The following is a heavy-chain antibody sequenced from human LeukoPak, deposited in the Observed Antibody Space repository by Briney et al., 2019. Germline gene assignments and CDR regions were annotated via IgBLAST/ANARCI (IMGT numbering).Heavy chain of an antibody. CDR2: ISSSSSTI. D-gene: IGHD1-7*01. Sequence: GSLRLSCAASGFTFSSYSMNWVRQAPGKGLEWVSYISSSSSTIYYADSVKGRFTISGDNAKNSLYLQMNSLRAEDTAVYYCARVGITGTTRVLDYWGQGTLVTVSS. CDR1: GFTFSSYS. J-gene: IGHJ4*02. V-gene: IGHV3-48*01. CDR3: ARVGITGTTRVLDY.